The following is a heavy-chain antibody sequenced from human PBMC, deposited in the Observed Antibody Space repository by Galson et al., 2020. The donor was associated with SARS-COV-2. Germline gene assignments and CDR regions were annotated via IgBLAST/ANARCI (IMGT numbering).Heavy chain of an antibody. D-gene: IGHD3-10*01. V-gene: IGHV3-23*01. CDR3: ARGGLFGELLVSFDY. CDR2: FSGSGGVT. CDR1: GFTFRSYA. Sequence: LSLTCAASGFTFRSYAMNWVRQAPGKGLEWVSVFSGSGGVTYYADSVKGRFTVSRDDSKNTLYLQMNSLRAEDTALYYCARGGLFGELLVSFDYWGQGTLVTVSS. J-gene: IGHJ4*02.